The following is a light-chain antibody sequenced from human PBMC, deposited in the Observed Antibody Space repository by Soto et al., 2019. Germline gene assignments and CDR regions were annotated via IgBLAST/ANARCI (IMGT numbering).Light chain of an antibody. V-gene: IGKV1-5*03. CDR3: QQDYSFPIT. CDR2: KAS. J-gene: IGKJ5*01. CDR1: QTISSW. Sequence: IQMAQSPSTLSGSVGDRVTITCRASQTISSWLAWYQQKPGKAPKLLIYKASTLKSGVPSMFSGSGSGTDFTLTINILQPEDFATYYCQQDYSFPITFGQGTRLDIK.